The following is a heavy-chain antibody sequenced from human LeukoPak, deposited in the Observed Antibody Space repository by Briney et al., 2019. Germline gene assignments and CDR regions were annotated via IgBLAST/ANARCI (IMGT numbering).Heavy chain of an antibody. CDR2: IWYDGSNK. V-gene: IGHV3-33*01. CDR1: GFTFSSYG. CDR3: ARSDIVVVPAAMDY. D-gene: IGHD2-2*01. J-gene: IGHJ4*02. Sequence: PGGSLRLSCAASGFTFSSYGMHWVRQAPGKGPEWVAVIWYDGSNKYYADSVKGRFTISRDNSKNTLYLQMNSLRAEDTAVYYCARSDIVVVPAAMDYWGQGTLVTVSS.